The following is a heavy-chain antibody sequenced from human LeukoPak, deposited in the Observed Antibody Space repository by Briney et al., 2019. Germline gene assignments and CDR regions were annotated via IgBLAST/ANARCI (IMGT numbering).Heavy chain of an antibody. Sequence: GGSLRLSCAASGFTFSSYAMSLVRQAPGKGLEWVSGISGSGGSTYYADSVKGRFTISRDNSKNTLYLQMTSLRADDTAVYYCVKDVVGSSTDWFDPWGQGTLVTVSS. CDR3: VKDVVGSSTDWFDP. V-gene: IGHV3-23*01. D-gene: IGHD1-26*01. J-gene: IGHJ5*02. CDR2: ISGSGGST. CDR1: GFTFSSYA.